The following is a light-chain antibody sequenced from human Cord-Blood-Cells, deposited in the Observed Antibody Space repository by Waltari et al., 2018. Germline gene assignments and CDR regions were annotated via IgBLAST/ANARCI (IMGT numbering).Light chain of an antibody. V-gene: IGKV3-15*01. J-gene: IGKJ3*01. Sequence: EIVMTQSPVTLSVSPGERATLSCRASQSVSSNLAWYQQKPGQAPRLLIYGASTRATGIPARFSGSGSGTEFTLTISSLQSEDFAVYYCQQYNNWPPFTFGPGTKVVIK. CDR2: GAS. CDR3: QQYNNWPPFT. CDR1: QSVSSN.